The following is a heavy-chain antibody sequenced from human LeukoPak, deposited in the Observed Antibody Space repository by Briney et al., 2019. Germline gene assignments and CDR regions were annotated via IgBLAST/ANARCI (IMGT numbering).Heavy chain of an antibody. CDR2: IQDTGIT. CDR3: AGRGHRYSRD. Sequence: SETLSLTCNVSGDSVSSVYWIWIRQSPGKGLEWIGFIQDTGITDYNPSLKSRLLMSLDTSKNQFSLNLRSVTAADTAVYYCAGRGHRYSRDWGQGILVTISS. CDR1: GDSVSSVY. J-gene: IGHJ1*01. D-gene: IGHD2-15*01. V-gene: IGHV4-4*09.